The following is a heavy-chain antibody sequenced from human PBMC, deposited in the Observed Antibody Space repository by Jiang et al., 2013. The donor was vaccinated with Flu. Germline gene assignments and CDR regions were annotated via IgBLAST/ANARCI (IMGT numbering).Heavy chain of an antibody. CDR3: ARVRPAYYYMDV. CDR2: IYPGDSDT. V-gene: IGHV5-51*01. D-gene: IGHD2-2*01. CDR1: GYSFTSYW. J-gene: IGHJ6*03. Sequence: GAEVKKPGESLKISCKGSGYSFTSYWIGWVRQMPGKGLEWMGIIYPGDSDTRYSPSFQGQVTISADKSISTPTCSEQPEGLGTAMYYXARVRPAYYYMDV.